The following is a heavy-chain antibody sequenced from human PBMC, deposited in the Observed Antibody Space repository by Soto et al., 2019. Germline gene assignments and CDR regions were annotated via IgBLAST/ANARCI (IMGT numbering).Heavy chain of an antibody. CDR1: GGTFSSYA. V-gene: IGHV1-69*06. D-gene: IGHD5-12*01. CDR3: ARVVIKKAMVAKEFFDY. J-gene: IGHJ4*02. Sequence: GASVKVSCKASGGTFSSYAISWVRQAPGQGLEWMGGIIPIFGTANYAQKFQGRVTITADKSTSTAYMELSSLRSGDTAVYYCARVVIKKAMVAKEFFDYWGQGTLVTVSS. CDR2: IIPIFGTA.